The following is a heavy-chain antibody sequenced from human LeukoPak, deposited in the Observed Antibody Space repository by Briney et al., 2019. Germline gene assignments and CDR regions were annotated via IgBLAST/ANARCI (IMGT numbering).Heavy chain of an antibody. CDR1: GFTFSSYG. CDR2: ISYDGSNK. CDR3: AKDSSSGWYSDAFDI. V-gene: IGHV3-30*18. J-gene: IGHJ3*02. Sequence: GRSLRLSCAASGFTFSSYGMHWVRQAPGKGLEWVAVISYDGSNKYYADSVKGRFTISRDNSKNTLYLQMNSLRAEDTALYYCAKDSSSGWYSDAFDIWGQGTMVTVSS. D-gene: IGHD6-19*01.